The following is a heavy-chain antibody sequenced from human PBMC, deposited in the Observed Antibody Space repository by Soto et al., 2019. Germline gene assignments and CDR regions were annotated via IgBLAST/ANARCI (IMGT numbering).Heavy chain of an antibody. CDR2: ISGSGGDT. D-gene: IGHD6-6*01. V-gene: IGHV3-23*01. Sequence: EVQLLESGGGLVQPGGSLRLSCAASGFTFSTYAMSWVRLAPGKGLEWVSGISGSGGDTYYADSVKGRFAISRDNSKKKLYLQMNSLRAEDTGVYYCAKLTRDSSSSWLFDYWGQGTLVTVSS. CDR1: GFTFSTYA. CDR3: AKLTRDSSSSWLFDY. J-gene: IGHJ4*02.